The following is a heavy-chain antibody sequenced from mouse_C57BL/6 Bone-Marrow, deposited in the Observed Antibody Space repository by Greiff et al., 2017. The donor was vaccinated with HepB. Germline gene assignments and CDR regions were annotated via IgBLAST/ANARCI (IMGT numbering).Heavy chain of an antibody. CDR2: IHPNSGST. D-gene: IGHD1-1*01. J-gene: IGHJ4*01. V-gene: IGHV1-64*01. CDR3: AFNTTVVPYAMDY. CDR1: GYTFTSYW. Sequence: QVQLKQPGAELVKPGASVKLSCKASGYTFTSYWMHWVKQRPGQGLEWIGMIHPNSGSTNYNEKFKSKATLTVDKSSSTAYMQLSSLTSEDSAVYYCAFNTTVVPYAMDYWGQGTSVTVSS.